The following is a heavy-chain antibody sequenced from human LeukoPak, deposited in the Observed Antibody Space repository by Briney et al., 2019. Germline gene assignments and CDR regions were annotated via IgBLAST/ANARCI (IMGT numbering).Heavy chain of an antibody. V-gene: IGHV4-34*01. Sequence: PSETLSLTCAVYGGSFSGYYWSWIRQPPGKGLEWIGEINHSGSTNYNPSLKSRVKISVDTSKNQFPLKLSSVTAADTAVYYCANMFTGNFDYWGQGTLVTVSS. CDR1: GGSFSGYY. J-gene: IGHJ4*02. D-gene: IGHD3-10*02. CDR2: INHSGST. CDR3: ANMFTGNFDY.